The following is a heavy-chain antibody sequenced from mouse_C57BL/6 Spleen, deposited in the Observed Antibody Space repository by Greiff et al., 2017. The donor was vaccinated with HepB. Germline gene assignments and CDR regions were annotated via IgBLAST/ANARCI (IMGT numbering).Heavy chain of an antibody. CDR2: INPNNGGT. Sequence: VQLQQSGPELVKPGASVKIPCKASGYTFTDYNMDWVKQSHGKSLEWIGDINPNNGGTIYNQKFKGKATLTVDKSSSTAYMELRSLTSEDTAVYYCARCEGGIYYGSLYAMGYWGQGTSVTVSS. V-gene: IGHV1-18*01. CDR3: ARCEGGIYYGSLYAMGY. D-gene: IGHD2-1*01. CDR1: GYTFTDYN. J-gene: IGHJ4*01.